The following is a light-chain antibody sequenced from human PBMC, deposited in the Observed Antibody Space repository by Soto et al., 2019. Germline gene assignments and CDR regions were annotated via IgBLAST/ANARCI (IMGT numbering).Light chain of an antibody. Sequence: QSVLTQPPSVSGAPGQRVTISCTGSSSNIGAGYGVHWYQQLPGTAPKLLIYDNSNRASGVPDRLSASKSGTSASLAITGLQAEDEADYYCQTYDTSLGGHVFGPGTKLTVL. J-gene: IGLJ1*01. V-gene: IGLV1-40*01. CDR2: DNS. CDR1: SSNIGAGYG. CDR3: QTYDTSLGGHV.